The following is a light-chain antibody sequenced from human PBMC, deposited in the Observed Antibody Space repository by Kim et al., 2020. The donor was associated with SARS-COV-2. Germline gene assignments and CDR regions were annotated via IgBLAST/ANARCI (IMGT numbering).Light chain of an antibody. CDR1: SLRSYY. Sequence: LGQTVRITCQGDSLRSYYASWYQQKPGQAPVLVIYGKNNRPSGIPDRFSGSSSGNTASLTITGGQAEDEADYYCNSRDSSGNPLYVFGTGTKVTVL. J-gene: IGLJ1*01. CDR3: NSRDSSGNPLYV. CDR2: GKN. V-gene: IGLV3-19*01.